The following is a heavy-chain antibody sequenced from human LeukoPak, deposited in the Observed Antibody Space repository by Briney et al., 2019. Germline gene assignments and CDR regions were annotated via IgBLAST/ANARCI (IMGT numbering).Heavy chain of an antibody. D-gene: IGHD3-22*01. J-gene: IGHJ4*02. V-gene: IGHV3-23*01. CDR2: ISGSGGST. Sequence: GGSLRLSCAASVFTFSSYAMSWVRQAPGKGLEWDSAISGSGGSTYYADSVKGRFTISRGNSKNTLYPQMNSLRAEDTAVYYSAKDSAPYYYDSSGPPDYWGQGTLVTVSS. CDR3: AKDSAPYYYDSSGPPDY. CDR1: VFTFSSYA.